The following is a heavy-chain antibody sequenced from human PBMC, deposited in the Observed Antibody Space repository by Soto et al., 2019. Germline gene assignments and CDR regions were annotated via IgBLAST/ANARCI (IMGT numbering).Heavy chain of an antibody. Sequence: GGSLRLSCAAPGFTFDDYAMHWVRQAPGKGLEWVSGISWNSGSIGYADSVKGRFTISRDNAKNSLYLQMNSLRAEDTALYYCAKDHYYYGMDVWGQGTTVTVSS. CDR1: GFTFDDYA. CDR3: AKDHYYYGMDV. V-gene: IGHV3-9*01. CDR2: ISWNSGSI. J-gene: IGHJ6*02.